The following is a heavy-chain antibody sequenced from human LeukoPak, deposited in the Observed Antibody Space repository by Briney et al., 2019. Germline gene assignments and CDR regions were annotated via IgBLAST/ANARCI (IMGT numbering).Heavy chain of an antibody. CDR1: GYTFTGYY. D-gene: IGHD3-9*01. CDR2: ISAYNGHT. J-gene: IGHJ6*03. Sequence: ASVKVSCKASGYTFTGYYMHWVRQAPGQGLECMGWISAYNGHTNYAQKFQGRVTMTTDTSTSTASMELGSLRSDDTAVYYCARDRGDILSGLYMDVWGKGTTVTVSS. V-gene: IGHV1-18*04. CDR3: ARDRGDILSGLYMDV.